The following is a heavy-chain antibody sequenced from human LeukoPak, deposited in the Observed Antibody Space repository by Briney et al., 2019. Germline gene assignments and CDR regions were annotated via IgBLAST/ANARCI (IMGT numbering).Heavy chain of an antibody. J-gene: IGHJ4*02. Sequence: GASVKVSCKASGGTFSSYAISWVRQAPGQGLEWMGGIIPIFGTANYAQKFQGRVTITADESTSTAYMELSSLRSEDTAVYYCASPGYCSSTSCYTQRGYSGYDLLPLGYWGQGTLVTVSS. CDR1: GGTFSSYA. D-gene: IGHD2-2*02. V-gene: IGHV1-69*13. CDR2: IIPIFGTA. CDR3: ASPGYCSSTSCYTQRGYSGYDLLPLGY.